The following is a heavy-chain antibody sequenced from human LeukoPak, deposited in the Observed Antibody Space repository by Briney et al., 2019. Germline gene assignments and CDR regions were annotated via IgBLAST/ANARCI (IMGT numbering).Heavy chain of an antibody. Sequence: GGSLRLSCAASGFTVSSKYMSWVRQAPGKGLEWVSVIYSGGSTYYADSVKGRFTISRDNSKNTLYLQMNSLRAEDTAVYYCARDRRAGKPQQPPRYWGQGTLVTVSS. CDR1: GFTVSSKY. CDR3: ARDRRAGKPQQPPRY. J-gene: IGHJ4*02. V-gene: IGHV3-53*01. D-gene: IGHD6-13*01. CDR2: IYSGGST.